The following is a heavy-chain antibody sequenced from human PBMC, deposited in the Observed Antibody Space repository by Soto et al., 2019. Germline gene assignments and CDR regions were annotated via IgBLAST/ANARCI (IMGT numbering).Heavy chain of an antibody. CDR1: GFTFSSYA. D-gene: IGHD3-10*01. J-gene: IGHJ6*02. CDR2: ISGSGGST. CDR3: AIDGAVWGVKVYGMDV. V-gene: IGHV3-23*01. Sequence: PGGSLRLSCAASGFTFSSYAMSWVRQAPGKGLEWVSAISGSGGSTYYADSVKGRFTISRDNSKSTLYLQMNSLRAEDTAVYYCAIDGAVWGVKVYGMDVWAQRTTVPGSS.